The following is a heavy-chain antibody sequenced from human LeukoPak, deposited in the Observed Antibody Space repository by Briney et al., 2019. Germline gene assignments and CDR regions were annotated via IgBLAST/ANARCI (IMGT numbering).Heavy chain of an antibody. CDR3: ARVDRTYYDFWSGYPQHNWFDP. J-gene: IGHJ5*02. V-gene: IGHV4-30-2*01. Sequence: KSSETLSLTCAVSGGSISSGGYSWSWIRQPPGKGLEWIGYIYHSGSTYYNPSLKSRVTISVDRSKNQFSLKLSSVTAADTAVYYCARVDRTYYDFWSGYPQHNWFDPWGQGTLVTVSS. D-gene: IGHD3-3*01. CDR2: IYHSGST. CDR1: GGSISSGGYS.